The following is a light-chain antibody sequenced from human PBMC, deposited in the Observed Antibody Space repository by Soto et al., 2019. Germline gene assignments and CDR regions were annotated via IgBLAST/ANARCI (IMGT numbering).Light chain of an antibody. Sequence: QSVLTQPPSVSGAPGQRVTISCTGSSSNIGANYDVHWYQQRPGTAPKLLIFGNSNRPSGVPDRFSGSKSGTSASLAITGLQAEDEGDYYCQSYDSTLSARYVFXTGTKVTVL. CDR3: QSYDSTLSARYV. CDR1: SSNIGANYD. J-gene: IGLJ1*01. CDR2: GNS. V-gene: IGLV1-40*01.